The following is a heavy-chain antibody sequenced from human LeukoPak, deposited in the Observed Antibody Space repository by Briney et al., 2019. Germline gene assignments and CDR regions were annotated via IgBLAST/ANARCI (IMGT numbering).Heavy chain of an antibody. CDR1: GFTFSGSA. D-gene: IGHD5-12*01. V-gene: IGHV3-73*01. J-gene: IGHJ6*02. CDR3: TREVDIVATTNYYYYGMDV. CDR2: IRSKANSYAT. Sequence: GGYLRLYCAASGFTFSGSAMHWVRQASGKGLEWVGRIRSKANSYATAYAASVKGRFTISRDDSKNTAYLQMNSLKTEDTAVYYCTREVDIVATTNYYYYGMDVWGQGTTVTVSS.